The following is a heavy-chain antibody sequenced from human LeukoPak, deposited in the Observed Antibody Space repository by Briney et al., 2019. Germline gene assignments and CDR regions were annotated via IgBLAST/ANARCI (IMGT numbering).Heavy chain of an antibody. V-gene: IGHV3-21*01. Sequence: GGSLRLSCEASGFTFSTYSMNWVRQAPGKGLEWVSSISSSSSYIYYADSAKGRFTISRDNAKNSLYLQMNSLRAEDTAVYYCARAGRPSSIAARFGDWGQGTLVTVSS. CDR1: GFTFSTYS. D-gene: IGHD6-6*01. J-gene: IGHJ4*02. CDR3: ARAGRPSSIAARFGD. CDR2: ISSSSSYI.